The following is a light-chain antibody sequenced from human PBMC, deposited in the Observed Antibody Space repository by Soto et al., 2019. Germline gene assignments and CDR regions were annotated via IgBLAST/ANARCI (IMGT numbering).Light chain of an antibody. CDR1: QSVSSSY. CDR2: GAS. Sequence: IVMTQSPATLSLSPWERATLSCRASQSVSSSYLSWYQQKPGQAPRLLIYGASTRATGIPARFSGSGSGTDFTLTISSLQPEDFAVYYCQQDYHSLTFGGGTKVDIK. V-gene: IGKV3D-7*01. J-gene: IGKJ4*01. CDR3: QQDYHSLT.